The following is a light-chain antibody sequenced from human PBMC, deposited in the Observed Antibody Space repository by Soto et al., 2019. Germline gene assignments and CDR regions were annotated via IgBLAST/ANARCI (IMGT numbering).Light chain of an antibody. CDR1: SSDVGGYNY. CDR3: SSYTSSRAYV. V-gene: IGLV2-14*01. J-gene: IGLJ1*01. Sequence: SLTQPSSVAGSPGQSITISCTGTSSDVGGYNYVSCYQQQSGKAPKLMIHEVSNRPSGVSNRFSGSKSGNTASLTISGLQAEDEADYYCSSYTSSRAYVFGIGTKVTVL. CDR2: EVS.